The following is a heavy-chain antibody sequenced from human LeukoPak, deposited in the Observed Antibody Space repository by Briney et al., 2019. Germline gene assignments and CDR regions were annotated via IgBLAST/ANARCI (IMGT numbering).Heavy chain of an antibody. D-gene: IGHD6-19*01. CDR1: GGSISSYY. J-gene: IGHJ4*02. Sequence: SETLSLTCTVSGGSISSYYWSWIRQPPGKGLEWIGYIYYSGSTNYNPSLKSRVTMSVDTSKNQFSLKLSSVTAADTAVYYCARDRQWLGGPFDYWGQGTLVTVSS. V-gene: IGHV4-59*12. CDR2: IYYSGST. CDR3: ARDRQWLGGPFDY.